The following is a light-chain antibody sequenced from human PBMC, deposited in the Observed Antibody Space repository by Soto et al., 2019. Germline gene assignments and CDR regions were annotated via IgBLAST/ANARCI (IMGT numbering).Light chain of an antibody. CDR1: QSLLHSNGYNY. CDR3: MQALQTPAT. J-gene: IGKJ5*01. V-gene: IGKV2-28*01. Sequence: DIVMTQSPLSLPVTPGEPASISCLSSQSLLHSNGYNYLDWYLQKPWQSPQLLIYLGSNRASGVPDRFSGSGSGTDFTLKISRVEAEDVAVYYCMQALQTPATFGQGTRLEIK. CDR2: LGS.